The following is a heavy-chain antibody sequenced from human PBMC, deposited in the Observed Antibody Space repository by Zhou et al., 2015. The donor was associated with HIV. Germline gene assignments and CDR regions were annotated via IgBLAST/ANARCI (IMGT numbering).Heavy chain of an antibody. CDR1: GYKFSSNG. J-gene: IGHJ3*01. V-gene: IGHV1-18*01. CDR3: ARGRDYDIRDAFDS. Sequence: HVQLVQSGSEVTKPGASVKVSCKASGYKFSSNGISWVRQAPGQGLEWMGWISTYNGNTNYAQNLQGRVTMTTDTSTNTAYMELRSLRSDDTAMYYCARGRDYDIRDAFDSLGPRDNGHRL. CDR2: ISTYNGNT. D-gene: IGHD3-22*01.